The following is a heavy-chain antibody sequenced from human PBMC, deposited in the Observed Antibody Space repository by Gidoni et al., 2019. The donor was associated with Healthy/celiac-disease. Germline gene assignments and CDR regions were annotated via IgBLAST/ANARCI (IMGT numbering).Heavy chain of an antibody. Sequence: QVQLQESGPGLVKPSQTLSPTCTVSGGSISSGGYYWSWIRQPPGKGLEWIGYIYYSGSPYYNPSLKSRVTISVDTSKNQFSLKLSSVTAADTAVYYCARSTQRLLWFRGGNWFDPWGQGTLVTVSS. D-gene: IGHD3-10*01. CDR1: GGSISSGGYY. CDR2: IYYSGSP. CDR3: ARSTQRLLWFRGGNWFDP. V-gene: IGHV4-31*03. J-gene: IGHJ5*02.